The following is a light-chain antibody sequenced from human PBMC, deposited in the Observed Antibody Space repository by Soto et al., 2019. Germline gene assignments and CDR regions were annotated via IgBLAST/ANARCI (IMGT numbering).Light chain of an antibody. V-gene: IGKV3-20*01. CDR3: QKYGSSPRT. J-gene: IGKJ1*01. CDR1: QSVTSSY. CDR2: DAS. Sequence: EIVLTQSPGTLSLSPGERATLSCRASQSVTSSYLAWYHQKPGQAPRLLIYDASNRATGIPDRFSGSGSGTDFTLTISRLESEDYAVYYCQKYGSSPRTFGQGT.